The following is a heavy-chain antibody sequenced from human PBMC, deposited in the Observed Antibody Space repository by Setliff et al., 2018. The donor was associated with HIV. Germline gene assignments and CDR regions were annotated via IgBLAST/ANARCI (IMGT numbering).Heavy chain of an antibody. D-gene: IGHD5-12*01. CDR3: ARGGYSGEFLDAFDI. Sequence: ASVKVSCKACGYVVSTHYIHWVPQAHGQGLEWMGIINCASGRTVYTEKIKGRLAMARCMSRTTVYMELTSLRTEDTSVYYCARGGYSGEFLDAFDIWGQGTLVTVSS. CDR2: INCASGRT. J-gene: IGHJ3*02. CDR1: GYVVSTHY. V-gene: IGHV1-46*01.